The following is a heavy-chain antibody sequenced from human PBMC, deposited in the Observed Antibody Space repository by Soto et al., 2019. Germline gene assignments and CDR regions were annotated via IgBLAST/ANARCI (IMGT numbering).Heavy chain of an antibody. CDR2: ISYDGSNK. CDR1: GFTFSSYA. D-gene: IGHD4-4*01. Sequence: QVQLVESGGGVVQPGRSLRLSCAASGFTFSSYAMHWVRQAPGKGLEWVAVISYDGSNKYYTDSVKGRFTISRDNSKNXLYLQMDRLRADDTAVYYCARPLWRDDYNWGYFDLWGRGTLVTVSS. V-gene: IGHV3-30-3*01. CDR3: ARPLWRDDYNWGYFDL. J-gene: IGHJ2*01.